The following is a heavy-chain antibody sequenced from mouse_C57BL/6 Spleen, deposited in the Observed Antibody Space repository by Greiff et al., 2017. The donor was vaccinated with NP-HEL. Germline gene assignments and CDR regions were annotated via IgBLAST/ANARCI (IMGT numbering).Heavy chain of an antibody. D-gene: IGHD2-4*01. V-gene: IGHV2-6-1*01. Sequence: VKLVESGPGLVAPSQSLSITCTVSGFSLTSYGVHWVRQPPGKGLEWLVVIWSDGSTTYNSALKSRLSISKDNSKSQVFLKMNSLQTDDTAMYYCARHEEYDYDDGSWFAYWGQGTLVTVSA. CDR1: GFSLTSYG. J-gene: IGHJ3*01. CDR2: IWSDGST. CDR3: ARHEEYDYDDGSWFAY.